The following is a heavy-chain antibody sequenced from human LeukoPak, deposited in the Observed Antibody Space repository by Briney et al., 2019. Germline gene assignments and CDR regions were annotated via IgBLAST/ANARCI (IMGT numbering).Heavy chain of an antibody. V-gene: IGHV1-18*01. J-gene: IGHJ4*02. CDR3: ARSPQWLVDRSRKPRRGNDY. CDR2: ISAYNGNT. CDR1: GYTFTSYG. Sequence: GASVKVSCKASGYTFTSYGISWVRQAPGQGLEWMGWISAYNGNTNYAQKLQGRVTMTTDTSTSTAYMELRSLRSDDTAVYYCARSPQWLVDRSRKPRRGNDYWGQGTLVTVSS. D-gene: IGHD6-19*01.